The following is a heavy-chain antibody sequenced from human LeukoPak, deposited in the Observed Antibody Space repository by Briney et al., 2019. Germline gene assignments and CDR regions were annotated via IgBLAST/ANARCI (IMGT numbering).Heavy chain of an antibody. CDR2: LSGSGGDT. J-gene: IGHJ4*02. CDR1: GFTFSRNA. V-gene: IGHV3-23*01. Sequence: GGSLRLSCAASGFTFSRNALSSVRQAPGKGLEWVSSLSGSGGDTYYADSVKGRFTISRDNAKNMVYLQMNSLRAEDTAVYYCAKDPYGTRYFDYWGQGTLVTVSS. CDR3: AKDPYGTRYFDY. D-gene: IGHD2-2*01.